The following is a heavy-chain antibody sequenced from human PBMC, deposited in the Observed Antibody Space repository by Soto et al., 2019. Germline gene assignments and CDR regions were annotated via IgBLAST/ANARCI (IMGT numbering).Heavy chain of an antibody. CDR1: GGSISSSSYY. V-gene: IGHV4-39*02. J-gene: IGHJ4*02. CDR2: FYYSGST. Sequence: SETLSLTCTVSGGSISSSSYYWGWSRQPPGKGLEWIGTFYYSGSTYYSPSLKSRVTISVDTSKNQFSLKLSSVTAADTAVYYCARGLITGSHYSGGWYYFDSWGQGTQVTVSS. D-gene: IGHD6-19*01. CDR3: ARGLITGSHYSGGWYYFDS.